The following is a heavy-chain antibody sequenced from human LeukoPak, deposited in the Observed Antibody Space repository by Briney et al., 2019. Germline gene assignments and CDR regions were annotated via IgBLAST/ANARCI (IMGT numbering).Heavy chain of an antibody. D-gene: IGHD1-26*01. CDR1: GDSVSSNSPA. CDR3: ARSSGDLDY. V-gene: IGHV6-1*01. J-gene: IGHJ4*02. Sequence: SQTLSLTCAISGDSVSSNSPAWNWIRQSPSRGLEWLGRTYYRSRWYNEYEVSVRSRITISPDTSKNQVYLQLNFVTPEDTAVYYCARSSGDLDYWGQGTLVTVSS. CDR2: TYYRSRWYN.